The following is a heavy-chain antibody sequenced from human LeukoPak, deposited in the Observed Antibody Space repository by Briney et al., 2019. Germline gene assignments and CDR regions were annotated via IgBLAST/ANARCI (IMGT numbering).Heavy chain of an antibody. D-gene: IGHD3-9*01. CDR2: IYYSGST. J-gene: IGHJ4*02. CDR3: ARVYADYDILTGYYKKYYFDY. Sequence: SETLSLTCTVSGGSISSSSYYWGWIRQTPGKGLEWIGSIYYSGSTYYNPSLKSRVTISVDTSKNQFSLKLSSVTAADTAVYYCARVYADYDILTGYYKKYYFDYWGQGTLVTVSS. V-gene: IGHV4-39*07. CDR1: GGSISSSSYY.